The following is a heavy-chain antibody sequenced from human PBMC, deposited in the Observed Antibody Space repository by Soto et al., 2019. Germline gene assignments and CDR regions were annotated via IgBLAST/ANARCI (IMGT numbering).Heavy chain of an antibody. Sequence: ASVKVSCKASGYTFTGYYMHCVLQSPVQGLEWMGWINPNSGGTNYAQKFQGWVTMTRDTSISTAYMELSRLRSDDTAVYYCARSVGPSDAFDIWGQGTMVTVSS. CDR1: GYTFTGYY. V-gene: IGHV1-2*04. J-gene: IGHJ3*02. CDR2: INPNSGGT. D-gene: IGHD2-15*01. CDR3: ARSVGPSDAFDI.